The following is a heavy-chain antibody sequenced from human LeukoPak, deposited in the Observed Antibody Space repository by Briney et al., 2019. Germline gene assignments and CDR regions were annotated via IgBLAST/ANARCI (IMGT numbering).Heavy chain of an antibody. CDR2: ISYDGSNK. V-gene: IGHV3-30*03. CDR1: GFTFSSYG. J-gene: IGHJ4*02. CDR3: ATEAAGGFDY. Sequence: PGGSLRLSCAASGFTFSSYGMHWVRQAPGKGLEWVAVISYDGSNKYYADSVKGRFTISRDNSKNTLYLQMNSLRAEDTAVYYCATEAAGGFDYWGQGTLVTVSS. D-gene: IGHD1-1*01.